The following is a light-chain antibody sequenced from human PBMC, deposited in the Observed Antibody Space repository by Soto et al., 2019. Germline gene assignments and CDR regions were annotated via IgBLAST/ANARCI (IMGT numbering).Light chain of an antibody. V-gene: IGKV1-5*03. J-gene: IGKJ4*01. Sequence: DIKMTHSPSTLSSSAGDRVTITCRATQNINNYLAWYQQKPGKAPNLLIYKVSSLESGVPSSFSGGGSGTEITITSSSEQHDDFATYYFQQYSWLWTFGEGLNV. CDR2: KVS. CDR3: QQYSWLWT. CDR1: QNINNY.